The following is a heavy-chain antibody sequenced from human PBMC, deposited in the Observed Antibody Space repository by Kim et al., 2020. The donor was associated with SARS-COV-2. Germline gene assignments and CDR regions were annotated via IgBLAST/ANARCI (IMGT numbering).Heavy chain of an antibody. Sequence: GGSLRLSCAASGFTFSSFWMHWVRQAPGTGLMWVSRINNVGSATIYADYVKGRFTISRDNAKSTLYLQMNSLRVEDTAVYYCVRGSGNFGYGMGVWGQGTTVTVSS. CDR1: GFTFSSFW. D-gene: IGHD3-3*01. V-gene: IGHV3-74*01. CDR2: INNVGSAT. CDR3: VRGSGNFGYGMGV. J-gene: IGHJ6*02.